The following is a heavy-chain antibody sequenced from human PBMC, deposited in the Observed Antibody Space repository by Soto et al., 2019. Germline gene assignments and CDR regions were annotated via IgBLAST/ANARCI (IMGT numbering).Heavy chain of an antibody. J-gene: IGHJ1*01. D-gene: IGHD2-21*02. CDR1: GGTFSSYA. Sequence: QVQLVQSGAEVKKPGSSVKVSCKASGGTFSSYAISWVRQAPGQGLEWMGGIIPIFGTANYAQKFQGRVTINADESTSPAYMELSSLRSEDTAVYYCASSYCGGDCFFRAGYFQHWGQGTLVTVSS. CDR3: ASSYCGGDCFFRAGYFQH. CDR2: IIPIFGTA. V-gene: IGHV1-69*12.